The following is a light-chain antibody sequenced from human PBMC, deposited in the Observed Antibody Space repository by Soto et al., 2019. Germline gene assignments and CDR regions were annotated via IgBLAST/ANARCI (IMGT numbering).Light chain of an antibody. CDR1: HGLGTN. Sequence: EIVMTQSPATLSLSPGERATLSCRASHGLGTNLAWYQQIPGQAPRLLIYGASTRATGIPARFSGSGSETEFTLTISSLQSEDLAVYYCQQYNNWPLTFGGGTKVEIQ. J-gene: IGKJ4*01. CDR2: GAS. V-gene: IGKV3-15*01. CDR3: QQYNNWPLT.